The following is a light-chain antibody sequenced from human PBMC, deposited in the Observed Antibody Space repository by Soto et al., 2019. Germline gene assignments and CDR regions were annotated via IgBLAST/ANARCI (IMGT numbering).Light chain of an antibody. CDR2: AAS. CDR3: QQLSGYPWT. Sequence: IQLTQSPSSLSASVGDRVTITCRASQGIDNYLAWYQQKPGKAPKLLIYAASTLQSGVPSRFSGRGSGTDFTLTISSRQPEDFATYACQQLSGYPWTFGQGTKVEIK. J-gene: IGKJ1*01. CDR1: QGIDNY. V-gene: IGKV1-9*01.